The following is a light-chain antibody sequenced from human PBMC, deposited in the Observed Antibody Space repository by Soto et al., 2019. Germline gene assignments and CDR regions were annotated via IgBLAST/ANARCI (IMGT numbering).Light chain of an antibody. J-gene: IGLJ2*01. V-gene: IGLV4-69*01. CDR1: SGHSNYA. CDR3: QSGGTGIVI. Sequence: QLVLTQSPSASASLGASVKLTCTLSSGHSNYAIAWHQQQPEKGPRYLMKLNSDGSHSKGDGIPNRFSGSSSGAERYLTISSLQSEDESKNYCQSGGTGIVIFGGGTKLTVL. CDR2: LNSDGSH.